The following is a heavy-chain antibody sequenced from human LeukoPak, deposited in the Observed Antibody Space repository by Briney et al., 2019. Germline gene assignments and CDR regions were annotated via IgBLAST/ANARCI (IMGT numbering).Heavy chain of an antibody. J-gene: IGHJ4*02. D-gene: IGHD5-12*01. CDR1: GGSISSYC. CDR3: ARHYEHFDY. CDR2: IYYSRST. V-gene: IGHV4-59*08. Sequence: PSETLSLTCTVSGGSISSYCWSWIRQPPGKGLEWIGYIYYSRSTKYNPSLKSRVTISVDTSKNQFSLNLSSVTAADTAVYYCARHYEHFDYWGQGTLVTVSS.